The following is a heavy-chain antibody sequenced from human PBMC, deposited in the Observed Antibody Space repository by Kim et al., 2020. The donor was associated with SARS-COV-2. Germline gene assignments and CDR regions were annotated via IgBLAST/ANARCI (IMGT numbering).Heavy chain of an antibody. CDR2: IYHSGST. CDR3: ARDGRRYYDILTGYPRYYYYGMDV. J-gene: IGHJ6*02. D-gene: IGHD3-9*01. Sequence: SETLSLTCAVSGGSISSSNWWSWVRQPPGKGLEWFGEIYHSGSTNYNPSLKSRVTISVDKSKNQFSLKLSSVTAADTAVYYCARDGRRYYDILTGYPRYYYYGMDVWGQGTTVTVSS. CDR1: GGSISSSNW. V-gene: IGHV4-4*02.